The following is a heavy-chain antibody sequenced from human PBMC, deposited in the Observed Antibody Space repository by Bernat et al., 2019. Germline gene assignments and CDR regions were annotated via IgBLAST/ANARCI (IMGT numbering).Heavy chain of an antibody. V-gene: IGHV2-5*02. CDR3: AHGGGGMIDP. Sequence: QITLKESGPTLVKPTQTLTLTCTFSGFSLSTSGVGVGWIRQPPGKALEWLALIYWDDDKRYSPSLKSRLTITKDTSKNQVVLTKTNRDPGETATYYWAHGGGGMIDPWGQGTLVTVSS. CDR2: IYWDDDK. J-gene: IGHJ5*02. D-gene: IGHD3-16*01. CDR1: GFSLSTSGVG.